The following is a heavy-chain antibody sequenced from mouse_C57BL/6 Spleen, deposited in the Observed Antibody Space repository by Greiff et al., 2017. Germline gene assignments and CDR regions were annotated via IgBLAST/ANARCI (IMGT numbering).Heavy chain of an antibody. V-gene: IGHV1-80*01. CDR3: ARFYGSSQYYFDY. D-gene: IGHD1-1*01. J-gene: IGHJ2*01. CDR1: GYAFSSYW. Sequence: QVQLKQSGAELVKPGASVKISCKASGYAFSSYWMNWVKQRPGKGLEWIGQIYPGDGDTNYNGKFKGKATLTADKSSSTAYMQLSSLTSEDSAVYFCARFYGSSQYYFDYWGQGTTLTVSS. CDR2: IYPGDGDT.